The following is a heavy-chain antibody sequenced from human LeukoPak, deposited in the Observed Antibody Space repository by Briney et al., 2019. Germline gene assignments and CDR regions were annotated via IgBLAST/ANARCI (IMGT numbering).Heavy chain of an antibody. CDR3: AKATGSTVARAFDI. CDR1: GFTFSNYA. J-gene: IGHJ3*02. V-gene: IGHV3-23*01. D-gene: IGHD1-7*01. CDR2: ISGGGGSA. Sequence: GGSLRLSCGASGFTFSNYAMSWVRQAPGKGLEWVSAISGGGGSAYYADSVKGRFTISRDNSKNTLYLQMNSLRAEDTAVYYCAKATGSTVARAFDIWGQGTMVTVSS.